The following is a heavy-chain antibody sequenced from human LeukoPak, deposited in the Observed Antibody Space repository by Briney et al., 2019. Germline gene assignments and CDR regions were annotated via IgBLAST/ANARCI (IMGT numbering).Heavy chain of an antibody. Sequence: GGSLRLSCAASGFTFSTYWMTWVRQVPGKGLEWVANIKQDGSEKYYVDSVKGRFTISRDNARNSLYLQMNSLRADDTAVYYCARGGGYAWDYWGQGTLVTVSS. J-gene: IGHJ4*02. CDR2: IKQDGSEK. D-gene: IGHD5-12*01. CDR1: GFTFSTYW. CDR3: ARGGGYAWDY. V-gene: IGHV3-7*01.